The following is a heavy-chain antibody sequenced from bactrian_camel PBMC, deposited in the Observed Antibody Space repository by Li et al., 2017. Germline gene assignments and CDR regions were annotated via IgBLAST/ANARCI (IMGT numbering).Heavy chain of an antibody. J-gene: IGHJ4*01. Sequence: HVQLVESGGGSVQAGGSLRLSCVASGYRYSKDCMAWFRQSPGKEREGVARRFIGGDSWYADSVKGRFTISIDRASNTLYLQMNSLKPEDTAMYFCATTRGPLPVRWVFEEGRYNYWGQGTQVTVS. CDR3: ATTRGPLPVRWVFEEGRYNY. V-gene: IGHV3S1*01. CDR1: GYRYSKDC. CDR2: RFIGGDS. D-gene: IGHD2*01.